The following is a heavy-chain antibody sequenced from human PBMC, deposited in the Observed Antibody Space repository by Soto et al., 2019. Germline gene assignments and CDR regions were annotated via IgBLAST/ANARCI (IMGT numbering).Heavy chain of an antibody. CDR3: AKDIVRYTYGACDY. Sequence: LRLSCAASGFTFNTYGMYWVRQAPGKGLEWVAAISYDGSNKYHADSVKGRFTISRDNSKNTLYLQMNSLRVEDTAVYYCAKDIVRYTYGACDYWGQGALVTVSS. CDR2: ISYDGSNK. D-gene: IGHD5-18*01. J-gene: IGHJ4*02. V-gene: IGHV3-30*18. CDR1: GFTFNTYG.